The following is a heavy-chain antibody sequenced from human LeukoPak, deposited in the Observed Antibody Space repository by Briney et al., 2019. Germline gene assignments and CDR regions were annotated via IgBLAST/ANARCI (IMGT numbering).Heavy chain of an antibody. J-gene: IGHJ4*02. D-gene: IGHD2-15*01. CDR3: SRSYYSSSWYYFDH. CDR1: GYTFNNFG. V-gene: IGHV1-18*01. CDR2: ISIGDGRT. Sequence: ASVKVSCKTSGYTFNNFGITWVRQAPGQGLEWMGWISIGDGRTHYGRKFQDRVSMTREMSSNTAFLELSSLISDDTAFYFCSRSYYSSSWYYFDHWGQGTLVTVSS.